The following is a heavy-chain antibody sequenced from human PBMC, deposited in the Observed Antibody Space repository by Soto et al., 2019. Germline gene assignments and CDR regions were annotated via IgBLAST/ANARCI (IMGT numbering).Heavy chain of an antibody. D-gene: IGHD3-10*01. Sequence: VGSLRLSCAASKFTFSSYAMSWVRQAPGKGLEWVSAISGSGGSTYYAESVRVRFTISRDNSKNRLYVQMNSLRAEDTAVYYCAKVITMVRGVHYWGQGTLVTVSS. J-gene: IGHJ4*02. CDR2: ISGSGGST. CDR3: AKVITMVRGVHY. CDR1: KFTFSSYA. V-gene: IGHV3-23*01.